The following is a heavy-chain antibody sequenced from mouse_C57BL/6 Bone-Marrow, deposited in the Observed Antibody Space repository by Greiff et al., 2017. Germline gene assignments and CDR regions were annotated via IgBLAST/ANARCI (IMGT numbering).Heavy chain of an antibody. CDR2: ISSGSSTI. J-gene: IGHJ4*01. CDR3: ARGTTVARHYYAMDY. V-gene: IGHV5-17*01. D-gene: IGHD1-1*01. Sequence: EVHLVESGGGLVKPGGSLTLSCAASGFTFSDYGMHWVRQAPEKGLEWVAYISSGSSTIYYADTVKGRFTISRDNAKNTLFLQMTSLRSEDTAMYYCARGTTVARHYYAMDYWGQGTSVTVSS. CDR1: GFTFSDYG.